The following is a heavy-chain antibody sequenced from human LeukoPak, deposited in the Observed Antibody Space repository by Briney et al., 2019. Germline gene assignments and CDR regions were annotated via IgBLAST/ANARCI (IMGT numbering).Heavy chain of an antibody. CDR1: GYTFTSYA. V-gene: IGHV1-18*01. CDR2: ISAYNGNT. D-gene: IGHD2-21*02. CDR3: ARSYKPTYCGGDCYPRRLYYGMDV. J-gene: IGHJ6*02. Sequence: ASVKVSCKASGYTFTSYAMNWVRQAPGQGLEWMGWISAYNGNTNYAQKLQGRVTMTTDTSTSTAYMELRSLRSDDTAVYYCARSYKPTYCGGDCYPRRLYYGMDVWGQGTTVTVSS.